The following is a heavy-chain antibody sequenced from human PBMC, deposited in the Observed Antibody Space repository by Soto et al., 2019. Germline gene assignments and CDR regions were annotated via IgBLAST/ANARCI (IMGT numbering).Heavy chain of an antibody. Sequence: EVQRLESGGGLVQPGGSLRLSCAASGFTFSSYAMSWVRQAPGKGLEWVSALSGSGGSTYYADAVEGRFTITRDNSKNTRSLQRNSLRDEATAVYDCGKDSLYYGFWSGLHHDALDIWGQGTMVTVSS. CDR1: GFTFSSYA. CDR3: GKDSLYYGFWSGLHHDALDI. J-gene: IGHJ3*02. V-gene: IGHV3-23*01. CDR2: LSGSGGST. D-gene: IGHD3-3*01.